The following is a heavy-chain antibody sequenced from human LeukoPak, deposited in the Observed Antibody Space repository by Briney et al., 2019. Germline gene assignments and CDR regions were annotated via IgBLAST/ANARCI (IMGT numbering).Heavy chain of an antibody. CDR2: IIPIFGTA. Sequence: GASVKVSCKASGGTFSSYAISWVRQAPGQGLEWMGGIIPIFGTANYAQKFQGRVTITTDESTSTAYMELSSLRSEDTAVYYCARGGLVSGSSGWFNYWGQGTLVTVSS. V-gene: IGHV1-69*05. CDR3: ARGGLVSGSSGWFNY. CDR1: GGTFSSYA. D-gene: IGHD6-19*01. J-gene: IGHJ4*02.